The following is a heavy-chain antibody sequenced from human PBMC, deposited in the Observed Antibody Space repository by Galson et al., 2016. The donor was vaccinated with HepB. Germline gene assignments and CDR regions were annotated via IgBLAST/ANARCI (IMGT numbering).Heavy chain of an antibody. J-gene: IGHJ6*02. CDR2: ISHSGGST. D-gene: IGHD3-16*01. CDR1: GFTFSSQA. Sequence: SLRLSCAASGFTFSSQAMSWVRQAPGKGLEWVSTISHSGGSTYYAVSVKGRFTISRDNSKKTLLLQMRGLRAEDTAVYYCAKMITLSYYYSFGMDVWGQGTTVIVSS. CDR3: AKMITLSYYYSFGMDV. V-gene: IGHV3-23*01.